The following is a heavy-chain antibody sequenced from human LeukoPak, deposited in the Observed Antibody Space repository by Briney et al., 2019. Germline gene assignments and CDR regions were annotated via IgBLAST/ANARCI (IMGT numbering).Heavy chain of an antibody. CDR1: GFTFSSYE. Sequence: GGSLRLSCAASGFTFSSYEMNWVRQAPGKGLEWVSYISSSGSTIYYADSVKGRFTISRDNSKNTLYLQMNSLRAEDTAVYYCAKDLQWLVINYWGQGTLVTVSS. CDR2: ISSSGSTI. D-gene: IGHD6-19*01. J-gene: IGHJ4*02. V-gene: IGHV3-48*03. CDR3: AKDLQWLVINY.